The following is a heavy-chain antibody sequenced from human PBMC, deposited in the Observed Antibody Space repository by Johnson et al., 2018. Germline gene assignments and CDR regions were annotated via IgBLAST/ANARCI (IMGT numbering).Heavy chain of an antibody. J-gene: IGHJ3*01. CDR2: IIPIFGTA. Sequence: VQLVESGAEVKKPGSSVKVSCKASGGTFSSYAISWVRQAPGQGLEWMGGIIPIFGTANYAQKFQGRVTITADESTSTAYMALSSLRAEDTAVDYCAGVDGPDAFDFWGQGTMVTVSS. CDR1: GGTFSSYA. CDR3: AGVDGPDAFDF. D-gene: IGHD5-24*01. V-gene: IGHV1-69*01.